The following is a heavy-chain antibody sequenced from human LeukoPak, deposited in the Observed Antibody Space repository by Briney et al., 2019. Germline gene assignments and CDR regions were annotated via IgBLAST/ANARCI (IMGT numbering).Heavy chain of an antibody. D-gene: IGHD1-26*01. CDR3: AHSGSYIDY. Sequence: GGSLRLSCAASGFTFSSYWMSWVRQAPGKGLEWVANIKQDGSEKHYVDSVKGRFTISGDIAKNSLYLQMNSLRAEDTAVYYCAHSGSYIDYWGQGTLVTVSS. V-gene: IGHV3-7*01. J-gene: IGHJ4*02. CDR1: GFTFSSYW. CDR2: IKQDGSEK.